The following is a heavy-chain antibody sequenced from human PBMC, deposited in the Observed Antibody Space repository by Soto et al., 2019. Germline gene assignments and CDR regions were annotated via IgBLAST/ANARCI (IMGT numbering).Heavy chain of an antibody. CDR2: INVGNGNT. Sequence: APVKVSCKASGYTFTSYTMNWVLQAPGQRLEWMGWINVGNGNTKYSQKFQGRVTITRDTSASTAYMELSSLRSEDTAVYYCARGYYYDSSGYYSPLTFDYWGQGTLVTVSS. D-gene: IGHD3-22*01. J-gene: IGHJ4*02. CDR1: GYTFTSYT. V-gene: IGHV1-3*01. CDR3: ARGYYYDSSGYYSPLTFDY.